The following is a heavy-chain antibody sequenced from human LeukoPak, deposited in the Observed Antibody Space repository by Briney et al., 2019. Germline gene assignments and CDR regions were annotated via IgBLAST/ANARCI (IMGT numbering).Heavy chain of an antibody. CDR1: GFTFSSYG. CDR3: AKRGPGYSSSWYVYYYMDV. Sequence: GGSLRLSCVASGFTFSSYGLHWVRQAPGKGLEWVAIISYDGSNKYYADSVKGRFTISRDNSKNTLYLQMNSLRAEDTAVDYCAKRGPGYSSSWYVYYYMDVWGNGTTVTVSS. CDR2: ISYDGSNK. V-gene: IGHV3-30*18. D-gene: IGHD6-13*01. J-gene: IGHJ6*03.